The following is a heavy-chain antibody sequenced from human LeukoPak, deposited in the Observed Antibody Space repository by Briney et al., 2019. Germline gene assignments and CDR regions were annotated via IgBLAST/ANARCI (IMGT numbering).Heavy chain of an antibody. V-gene: IGHV3-23*01. D-gene: IGHD5-18*01. CDR1: GFTFSSYA. Sequence: SGGSLRLSCAASGFTFSSYAMSWVRQAPGKGLEWVSAISGSGGSTYYADSVKGRFTISRDNSKNTLYLQMNSLRAEDTAVYYCAKDLYSYGSFDYWGQGTLVTVSS. CDR2: ISGSGGST. CDR3: AKDLYSYGSFDY. J-gene: IGHJ4*02.